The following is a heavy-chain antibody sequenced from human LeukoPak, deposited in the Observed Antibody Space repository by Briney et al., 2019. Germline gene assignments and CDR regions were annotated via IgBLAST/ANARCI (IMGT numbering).Heavy chain of an antibody. CDR1: GGTFSSYA. CDR3: ATYYYDSSGYLYYYYGMDV. CDR2: IIPIFGTA. D-gene: IGHD3-22*01. V-gene: IGHV1-69*13. J-gene: IGHJ6*02. Sequence: GASVTVSCKASGGTFSSYAISWVRQAPGQGLEWMGGIIPIFGTANYAQKFQGRVTITADESTSTAYMELSSLRSEDTAVYYCATYYYDSSGYLYYYYGMDVWGQGTTVTVSS.